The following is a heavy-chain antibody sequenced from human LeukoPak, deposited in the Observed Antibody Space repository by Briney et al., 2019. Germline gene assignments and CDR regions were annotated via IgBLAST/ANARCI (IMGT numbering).Heavy chain of an antibody. J-gene: IGHJ4*02. CDR3: ARDRVGVSAYDSLFDY. Sequence: GGSLRLSCAASGITFSSYGMSWVRQAPGKGLEWVAVISYDGSNKYYADSVKGRFTISRDNAKNSLYLQMNSLRAEDTAVYYCARDRVGVSAYDSLFDYWGQGTLVTVSS. D-gene: IGHD5-12*01. V-gene: IGHV3-30*03. CDR2: ISYDGSNK. CDR1: GITFSSYG.